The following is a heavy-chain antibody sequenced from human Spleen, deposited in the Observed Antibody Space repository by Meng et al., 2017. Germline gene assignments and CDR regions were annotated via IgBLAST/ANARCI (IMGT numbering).Heavy chain of an antibody. CDR2: ISHSGGTS. V-gene: IGHV3-20*04. Sequence: GESLKISCVASGFSFNDYGMNWVRQVPGKGLEWVSGISHSGGTSSFADSVRGRFSISRDNAKNSLYLQMNSLRAEDTALYYCARDLSPSYYYGSGTHYNDAFDIWGQGTMVTVSS. D-gene: IGHD3-10*01. CDR1: GFSFNDYG. J-gene: IGHJ3*02. CDR3: ARDLSPSYYYGSGTHYNDAFDI.